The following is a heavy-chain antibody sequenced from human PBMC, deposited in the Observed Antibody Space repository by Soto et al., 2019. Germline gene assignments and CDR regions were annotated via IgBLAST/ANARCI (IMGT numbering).Heavy chain of an antibody. J-gene: IGHJ4*02. CDR2: ISAYNGNT. CDR3: ARGVDLVLVSELGSKLRYFDWTFDY. V-gene: IGHV1-18*01. CDR1: GYTFTSYG. D-gene: IGHD3-9*01. Sequence: ASVKVSCKASGYTFTSYGISWVRQAPGQGLEWMGWISAYNGNTNYAQKLQGRVTMTRDTSISTAYMEVTRLRSDDTAVYFCARGVDLVLVSELGSKLRYFDWTFDYWGQGTSVTLSS.